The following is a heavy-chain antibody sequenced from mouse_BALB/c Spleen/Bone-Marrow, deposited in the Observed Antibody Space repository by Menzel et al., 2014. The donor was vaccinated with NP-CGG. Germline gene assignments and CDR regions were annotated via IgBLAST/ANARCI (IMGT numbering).Heavy chain of an antibody. V-gene: IGHV2-3*01. Sequence: VKLMESGPGLVSPSQSLSITCTASGFSLTNYGVSWVRQLTGKGLEWLGVIWGHGSKNSHSGPISRLSISKDTSKSQILLKLNILQTDDTTTYYGGRWDCYRYNYTVDYWGQGTSVAVSA. D-gene: IGHD1-1*01. J-gene: IGHJ4*01. CDR2: IWGHGSK. CDR1: GFSLTNYG. CDR3: GRWDCYRYNYTVDY.